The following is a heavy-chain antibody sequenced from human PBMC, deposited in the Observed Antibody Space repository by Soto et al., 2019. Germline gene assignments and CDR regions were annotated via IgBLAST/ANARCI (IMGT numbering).Heavy chain of an antibody. J-gene: IGHJ6*03. CDR1: GYTFTIYD. V-gene: IGHV1-8*01. D-gene: IGHD6-19*01. Sequence: GASVKVSCKASGYTFTIYDINWVRQATGQGLEWMGWMNPNSGNTGYAQKFQGRVTMTRNTSISTAYMELSSLRSEDTAVYYCARSPASGWYHSYYYYYYMDVWGKGTTVTVSS. CDR2: MNPNSGNT. CDR3: ARSPASGWYHSYYYYYYMDV.